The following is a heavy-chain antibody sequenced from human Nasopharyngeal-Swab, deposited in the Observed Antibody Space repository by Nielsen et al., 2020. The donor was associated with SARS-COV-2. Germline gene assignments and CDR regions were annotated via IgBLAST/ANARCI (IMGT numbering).Heavy chain of an antibody. Sequence: LSFTCAASGFTFSSYWMHWVRQAPGKGLVWVSRINSDGSSTSYADSVKGRFTISRDNAKNTLYLQMNSLRAEDTAVYYCARDKVVVVPAAIYYYGMDVWGQGTTVTVSS. CDR2: INSDGSST. J-gene: IGHJ6*02. V-gene: IGHV3-74*01. CDR1: GFTFSSYW. D-gene: IGHD2-2*01. CDR3: ARDKVVVVPAAIYYYGMDV.